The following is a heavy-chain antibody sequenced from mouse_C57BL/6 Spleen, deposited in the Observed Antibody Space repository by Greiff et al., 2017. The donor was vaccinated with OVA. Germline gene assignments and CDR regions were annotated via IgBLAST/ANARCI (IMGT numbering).Heavy chain of an antibody. CDR1: GYAFTNYL. CDR3: ARAQTAQAFDY. J-gene: IGHJ2*01. V-gene: IGHV1-54*01. CDR2: INPGSGGT. D-gene: IGHD3-2*02. Sequence: QVQLQQSGAELVRPGTSVKVSCKASGYAFTNYLIEWVQQRPGQGLEWIGVINPGSGGTNYNEKFKGKATLTADKSSSTAYKQLSSLTSEDSAVYFCARAQTAQAFDYWGQGTTLTVSS.